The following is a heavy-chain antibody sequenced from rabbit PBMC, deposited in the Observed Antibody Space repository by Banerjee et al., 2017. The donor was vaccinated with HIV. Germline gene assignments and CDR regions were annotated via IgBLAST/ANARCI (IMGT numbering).Heavy chain of an antibody. CDR3: ARDAGYAGYGPITRLDL. Sequence: QSLEESGGDLVKPGASLTLTCTVSGFDFSRNAMCWVRQAPGKGLEWIGCIYAGSSDITWYASWVNGRFTISKTSSTTVTLQMTSLTAADTATYFCARDAGYAGYGPITRLDLWGPGTLVTVS. V-gene: IGHV1S40*01. CDR2: IYAGSSDIT. D-gene: IGHD7-1*01. CDR1: GFDFSRNA. J-gene: IGHJ3*01.